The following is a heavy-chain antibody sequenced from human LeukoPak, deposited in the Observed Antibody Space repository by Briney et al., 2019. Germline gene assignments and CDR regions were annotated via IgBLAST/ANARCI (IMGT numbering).Heavy chain of an antibody. D-gene: IGHD2-15*01. J-gene: IGHJ4*02. CDR3: ARGGALGYCSGGSCYPPGMKY. CDR2: INHSGST. CDR1: GGSFSGYY. V-gene: IGHV4-34*01. Sequence: SETLSLTCAVYGGSFSGYYWSWIRQPPGKGLEWIGEINHSGSTNYNPSLKSRVTISVDTSKNQFSLKLSSVTAAGTAVYYCARGGALGYCSGGSCYPPGMKYWGQGTLVTVSS.